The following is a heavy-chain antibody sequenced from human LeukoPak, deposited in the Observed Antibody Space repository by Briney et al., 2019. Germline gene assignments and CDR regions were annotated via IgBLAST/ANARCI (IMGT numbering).Heavy chain of an antibody. J-gene: IGHJ4*02. CDR2: INPNTGAT. CDR3: ARDRVGSGWPRPYYFEF. Sequence: ASVKVSCKPSGDTFTGYYLHWGRQAPGQGPEWMGWINPNTGATMYAQKFQGRVTMTRDTSVSTGYMELRSLTSDDSAVYYCARDRVGSGWPRPYYFEFWGQGTLVTVSS. V-gene: IGHV1-2*02. D-gene: IGHD6-19*01. CDR1: GDTFTGYY.